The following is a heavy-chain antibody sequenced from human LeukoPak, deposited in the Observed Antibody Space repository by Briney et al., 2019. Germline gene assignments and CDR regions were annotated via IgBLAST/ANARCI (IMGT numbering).Heavy chain of an antibody. CDR2: INYSGST. Sequence: SETLSLTCTVSGGSISSSSYYWGWIRQPPGTGVEWIVSINYSGSTYYNPSPKRRVTISVYTSKNQVSLKLNSVTAADTAVYYCTRLMYYDYVWGSYPLGPFDYWGQGTLVTVSS. J-gene: IGHJ4*02. D-gene: IGHD3-16*01. CDR1: GGSISSSSYY. V-gene: IGHV4-39*01. CDR3: TRLMYYDYVWGSYPLGPFDY.